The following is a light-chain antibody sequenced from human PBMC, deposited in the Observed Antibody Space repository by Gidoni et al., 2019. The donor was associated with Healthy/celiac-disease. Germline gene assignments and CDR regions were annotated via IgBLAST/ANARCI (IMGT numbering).Light chain of an antibody. Sequence: EIVFTQSPGTLSLSPGERATLSCRASQTLSSHSVAWYQQKPGQAPRLVIYGASSRATGIPDRFSGSGSGTDFPPIITILEPEDFALYYCQQYGGSPLTFGGGTKIE. J-gene: IGKJ4*01. CDR2: GAS. CDR1: QTLSSHS. V-gene: IGKV3-20*01. CDR3: QQYGGSPLT.